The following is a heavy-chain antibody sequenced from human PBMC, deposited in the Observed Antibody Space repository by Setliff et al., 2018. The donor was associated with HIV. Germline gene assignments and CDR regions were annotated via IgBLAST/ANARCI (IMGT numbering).Heavy chain of an antibody. J-gene: IGHJ4*02. CDR2: IIPILGIA. Sequence: GASVKVSCKASGGTFSSYAISWVRQAPGQGLEWMGGIIPILGIANYAQKFQGRVTITADESTSTAYMKLSSLRSEDTAVYYCARDTRHDYGDYNFDYWGQGTLVTVSS. CDR3: ARDTRHDYGDYNFDY. D-gene: IGHD4-17*01. V-gene: IGHV1-69*10. CDR1: GGTFSSYA.